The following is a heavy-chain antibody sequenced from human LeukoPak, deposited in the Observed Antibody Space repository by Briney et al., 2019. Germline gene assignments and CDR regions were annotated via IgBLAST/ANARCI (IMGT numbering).Heavy chain of an antibody. CDR1: GGSISSYY. J-gene: IGHJ4*02. CDR2: IYYSGST. CDR3: AREGESVAAQRGGYFDY. Sequence: PSETLSLTCTVSGGSISSYYWSWIRQPPGKGLEWIGYIYYSGSTNYNPSLKSRVTISVDTSKNQFSLKLSSVTAADTAVYCCAREGESVAAQRGGYFDYWGQGTLVTVSS. V-gene: IGHV4-59*01. D-gene: IGHD6-19*01.